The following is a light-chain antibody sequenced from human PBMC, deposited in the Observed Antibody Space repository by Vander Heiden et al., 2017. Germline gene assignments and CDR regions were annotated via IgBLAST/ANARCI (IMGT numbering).Light chain of an antibody. V-gene: IGKV3-11*01. Sequence: EIVLTQSPATLSLSPGERATPSCRASQSIRSYLAWYQHKPGQPPRLLIYDASNRATGIPARFSGSGSGTDFTLTISSLEAEDFAVYYCQHRSNWPTFGGGSKVEIK. J-gene: IGKJ4*01. CDR2: DAS. CDR1: QSIRSY. CDR3: QHRSNWPT.